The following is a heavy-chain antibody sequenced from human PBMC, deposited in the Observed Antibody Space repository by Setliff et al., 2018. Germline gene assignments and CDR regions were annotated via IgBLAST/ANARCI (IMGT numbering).Heavy chain of an antibody. CDR2: IIPMFDTG. V-gene: IGHV1-69*01. J-gene: IGHJ3*01. CDR3: ARDKADYYDRSGYSGASDV. CDR1: GGTFSIYT. D-gene: IGHD3-22*01. Sequence: KVSCKASGGTFSIYTISWVRQAPGQGLEWMGGIIPMFDTGIYAEKFQGRVTLSADESTSTVYMELTRLRPEDTAIYYCARDKADYYDRSGYSGASDVWGQGTMVTVSS.